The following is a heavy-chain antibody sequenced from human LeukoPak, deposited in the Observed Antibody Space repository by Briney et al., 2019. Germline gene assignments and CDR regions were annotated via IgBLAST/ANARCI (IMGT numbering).Heavy chain of an antibody. CDR2: TFYRSKWYS. J-gene: IGHJ4*02. Sequence: SQTLSLTCAISGDSVSSNSDAWNWIRQSPSRGLGWLGRTFYRSKWYSEYAASVKSRITINPDTSKNQFSLQLSSVTPEDTAVYYCARGVGYRPGVYYFDYWGQGTLVTVSS. CDR1: GDSVSSNSDA. D-gene: IGHD5-18*01. CDR3: ARGVGYRPGVYYFDY. V-gene: IGHV6-1*01.